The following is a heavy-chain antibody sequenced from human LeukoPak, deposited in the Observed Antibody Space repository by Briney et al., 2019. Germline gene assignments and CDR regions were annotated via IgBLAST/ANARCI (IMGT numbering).Heavy chain of an antibody. CDR2: IYYSGST. Sequence: PSETLSLTCTVSGGSISSGEYYWSWIRQPPGKGLEWIGYIYYSGSTYYNPSLKSRVTISVDTSKNQFSLKLSSVTAADTAVYYCASAIVVVPAATYYFDYWGQGTLVTVSS. CDR1: GGSISSGEYY. D-gene: IGHD2-2*01. J-gene: IGHJ4*02. CDR3: ASAIVVVPAATYYFDY. V-gene: IGHV4-30-4*08.